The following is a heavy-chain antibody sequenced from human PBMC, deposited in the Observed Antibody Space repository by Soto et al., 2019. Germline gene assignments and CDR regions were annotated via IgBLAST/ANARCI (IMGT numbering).Heavy chain of an antibody. CDR1: GFTFSSYA. CDR2: ISGSGGST. D-gene: IGHD2-15*01. Sequence: GGSLRLSCAASGFTFSSYAMSWVRQAPGKGLEWVSAISGSGGSTYYADSVKGRFTISRDNSKNTLYLQKNSLRAEDTAVYDCAKGGPRKKYCSGGSCYALDYWGQGTLVTVSS. CDR3: AKGGPRKKYCSGGSCYALDY. J-gene: IGHJ4*02. V-gene: IGHV3-23*01.